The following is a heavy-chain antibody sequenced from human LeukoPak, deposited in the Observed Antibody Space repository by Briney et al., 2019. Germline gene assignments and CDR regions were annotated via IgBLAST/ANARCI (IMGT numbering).Heavy chain of an antibody. V-gene: IGHV6-1*01. CDR3: ENADRDYNGFDT. D-gene: IGHD2-21*02. CDR2: THYRSKWYT. CDR1: GDSVSSNSAA. Sequence: SQTLSLTCAISGDSVSSNSAAWNWIRQSPSRGLEWLGRTHYRSKWYTDYAVSVESRITINPATSTHQVFLHLNYVTPEDTAVYYCENADRDYNGFDTWGEGTLLTVS. J-gene: IGHJ5*02.